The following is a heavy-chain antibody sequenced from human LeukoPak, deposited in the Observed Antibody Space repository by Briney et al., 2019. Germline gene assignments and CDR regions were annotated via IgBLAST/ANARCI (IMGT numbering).Heavy chain of an antibody. J-gene: IGHJ4*02. V-gene: IGHV1-2*02. CDR2: INPNSGGT. CDR1: GYTFTGYY. D-gene: IGHD6-13*01. Sequence: ASVKASCKASGYTFTGYYMHWVRQAPGQGLEWMGWINPNSGGTNYAQKSQGRVTMTRDTSISTAYMELSRLRSDDTAVYYCAGIAAADLPDYWGQGTLVTVSS. CDR3: AGIAAADLPDY.